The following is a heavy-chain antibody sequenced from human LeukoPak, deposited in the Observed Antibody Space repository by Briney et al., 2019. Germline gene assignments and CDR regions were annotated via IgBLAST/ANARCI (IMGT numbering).Heavy chain of an antibody. J-gene: IGHJ6*03. CDR2: INHSGST. CDR1: GGSFSGYY. V-gene: IGHV4-34*01. CDR3: ARLGAAAARLRTYYYYMDV. D-gene: IGHD6-13*01. Sequence: SETLSLTCAVYGGSFSGYYWSWIRQPPGKGLEWIGEINHSGSTNYNPSLKSRVTISVDTSKNQFSLKLSSVTAADTAVYYCARLGAAAARLRTYYYYMDVWGKGTTVTVSS.